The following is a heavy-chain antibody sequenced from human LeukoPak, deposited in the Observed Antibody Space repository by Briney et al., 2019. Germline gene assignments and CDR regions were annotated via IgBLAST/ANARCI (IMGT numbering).Heavy chain of an antibody. CDR2: ISGRGGST. Sequence: GGSLRLSCAASGFTFSSYAMSWVRQAPGKGLEWFSAISGRGGSTYYADSVKGLFTIPRDNSKNTLYLQMNSLRAEDTAVYYCAKLMDIVLMVYTYWGQGTLVTVSS. D-gene: IGHD2-8*01. J-gene: IGHJ4*02. CDR1: GFTFSSYA. CDR3: AKLMDIVLMVYTY. V-gene: IGHV3-23*01.